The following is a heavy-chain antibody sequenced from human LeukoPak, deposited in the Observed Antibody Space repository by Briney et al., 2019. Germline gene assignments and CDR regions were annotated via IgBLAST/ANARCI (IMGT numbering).Heavy chain of an antibody. V-gene: IGHV4-38-2*02. CDR1: GYSISSGYY. CDR3: ARGGSSSSGFDP. D-gene: IGHD6-6*01. J-gene: IGHJ5*02. CDR2: IYHSGST. Sequence: SETLSLTCTVSGYSISSGYYWGWIRQPPGKGLEWIGSIYHSGSTYYNPSLKSRVTISVDTSKNQFSLKLSSVTAADTAVYYCARGGSSSSGFDPWGQGTLVTVSS.